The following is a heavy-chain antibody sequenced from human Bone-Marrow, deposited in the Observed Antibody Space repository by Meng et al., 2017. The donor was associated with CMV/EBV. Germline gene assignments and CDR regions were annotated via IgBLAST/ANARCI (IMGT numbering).Heavy chain of an antibody. D-gene: IGHD5-18*01. Sequence: GESLKISCAASEFTFSIYAMHWVRQAPGKGLAWVAVISYDGSNKYYADSVKGRFTISRDNAKNSLYLQMNSLRAEDTAVYYCARVDTAMAHHDYWGQGTLVTVSS. J-gene: IGHJ4*02. CDR1: EFTFSIYA. V-gene: IGHV3-30-3*01. CDR2: ISYDGSNK. CDR3: ARVDTAMAHHDY.